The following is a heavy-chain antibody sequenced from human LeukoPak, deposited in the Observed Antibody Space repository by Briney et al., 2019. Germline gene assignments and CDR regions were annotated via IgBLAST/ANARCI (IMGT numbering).Heavy chain of an antibody. Sequence: GGSLRLSCAASVTFSNAWMNWVRQAPGKGLEWVGHFKIKADGGTTDYAAPVKDRFTISRDDSQNTLYLQMNSLKTEDTTVYYWTADTAVRGGGEFDYWGQGTLVTVSS. J-gene: IGHJ4*02. D-gene: IGHD3-10*01. V-gene: IGHV3-15*01. CDR3: TADTAVRGGGEFDY. CDR1: VTFSNAW. CDR2: FKIKADGGTT.